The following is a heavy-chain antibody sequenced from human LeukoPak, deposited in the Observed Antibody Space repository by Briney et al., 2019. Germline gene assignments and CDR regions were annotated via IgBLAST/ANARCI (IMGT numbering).Heavy chain of an antibody. CDR2: IYSGGST. CDR1: GFTVSSNY. D-gene: IGHD3-22*01. Sequence: PGGSLRLSCAASGFTVSSNYMSWVRQAPGKGLEWVSVIYSGGSTYYADSVKGRFTISRDNSKNTLYLQMNSLRAEDTAVYYCAREGYYYDSSGYPPDWGQGTLVTVSS. V-gene: IGHV3-53*01. J-gene: IGHJ4*02. CDR3: AREGYYYDSSGYPPD.